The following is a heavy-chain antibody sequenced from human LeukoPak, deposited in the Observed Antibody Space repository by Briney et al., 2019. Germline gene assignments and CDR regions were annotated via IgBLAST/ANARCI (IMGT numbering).Heavy chain of an antibody. CDR2: IYYSGSA. V-gene: IGHV4-59*08. CDR1: GGSISGYY. J-gene: IGHJ3*02. Sequence: SETLSLTCTVSGGSISGYYWSWIRQPPGKGLEWIGYIYYSGSANYNPSLKSRVTISIDTSKNQFSLKLSSATAADTAVYYCARPGIVGAYGDAFDIWGQGTMVTVSS. CDR3: ARPGIVGAYGDAFDI. D-gene: IGHD1-26*01.